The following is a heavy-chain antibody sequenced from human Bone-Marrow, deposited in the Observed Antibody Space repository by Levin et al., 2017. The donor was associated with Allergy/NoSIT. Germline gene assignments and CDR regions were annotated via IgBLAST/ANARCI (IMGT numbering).Heavy chain of an antibody. CDR2: ISSDGSNK. CDR1: GFTFSSYG. J-gene: IGHJ4*02. D-gene: IGHD2-15*01. Sequence: PGGSLRLSCAASGFTFSSYGMHWVRQAPGKGLEWVAVISSDGSNKYYADSVKGRFTISRDNSKNTLYLQMNSLRAEDTAVYYCGGTLGYCSGGSCLDYWGQGTLVTVSS. V-gene: IGHV3-30*03. CDR3: GGTLGYCSGGSCLDY.